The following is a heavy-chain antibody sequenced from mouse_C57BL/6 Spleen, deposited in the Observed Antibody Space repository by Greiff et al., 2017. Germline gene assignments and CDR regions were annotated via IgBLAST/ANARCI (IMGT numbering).Heavy chain of an antibody. J-gene: IGHJ2*01. Sequence: EVKLMESGGGLVQPGGSLSLSCAASGFTFTDYYMSWVRQPPGKALEWLGFIRNKANGYTTEYSASVKGRFTISRDNSQSILYLQMNALRAEDSATYYCARYTGTFDDWGQGTTLTVSS. CDR2: IRNKANGYTT. CDR1: GFTFTDYY. V-gene: IGHV7-3*01. CDR3: ARYTGTFDD. D-gene: IGHD3-3*01.